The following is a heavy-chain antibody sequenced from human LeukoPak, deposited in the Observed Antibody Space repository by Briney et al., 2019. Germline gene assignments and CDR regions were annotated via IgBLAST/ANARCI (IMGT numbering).Heavy chain of an antibody. J-gene: IGHJ4*02. D-gene: IGHD4-23*01. CDR1: GFNFFDFA. V-gene: IGHV3-43D*03. CDR3: TKDAGFGGKGGSFDF. CDR2: ISWDGDST. Sequence: GGSLRPSCAASGFNFFDFAMHWVRQAPGKGLEWVSLISWDGDSTYYADSVKGRFTISRDNSKNSLYLQMNSLRPEDTALYYCTKDAGFGGKGGSFDFWGQGTLVTVSS.